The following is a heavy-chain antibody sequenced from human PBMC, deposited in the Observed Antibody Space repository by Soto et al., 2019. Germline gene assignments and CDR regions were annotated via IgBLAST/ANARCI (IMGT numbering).Heavy chain of an antibody. CDR2: ISGSGGST. CDR3: AARPSSTRYYYYYYGMDV. Sequence: GGSLRLSCAASGFTFSSYAMSWVRQAPGKGLEWVSAISGSGGSTYYADSVKGRFTISRDNSKNTLYLQMNSLRAEDTAVYYCAARPSSTRYYYYYYGMDVWGQGTTVTVSS. J-gene: IGHJ6*02. V-gene: IGHV3-23*01. D-gene: IGHD2-2*01. CDR1: GFTFSSYA.